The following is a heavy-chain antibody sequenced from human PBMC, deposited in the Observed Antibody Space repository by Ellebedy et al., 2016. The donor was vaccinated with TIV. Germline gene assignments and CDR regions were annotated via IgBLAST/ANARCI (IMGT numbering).Heavy chain of an antibody. D-gene: IGHD3-3*01. CDR3: AKRLWSGRAGGPFDC. V-gene: IGHV3-23*01. Sequence: GESLKISCAASGFTFSSYGMNWVRQAPGKGLEWVSAISASDDSTYYGESVKGRFTISRDNSKNTVYLQMNSLRADDTAVYYCAKRLWSGRAGGPFDCWGQGTLVTVSS. CDR1: GFTFSSYG. CDR2: ISASDDST. J-gene: IGHJ4*02.